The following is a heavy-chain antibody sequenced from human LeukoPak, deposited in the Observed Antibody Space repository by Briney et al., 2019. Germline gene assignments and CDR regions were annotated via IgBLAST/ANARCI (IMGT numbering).Heavy chain of an antibody. Sequence: SETLSLTCTVSGGSISSYYWSWIRQPAGKGLEWIGRIYTSGSTNYNPSLKSRVTMSVDTSKNQFSLKLSSVTAADTAVYHCAREGDYGDYFDYWGQGTLVTVSS. J-gene: IGHJ4*02. CDR3: AREGDYGDYFDY. CDR1: GGSISSYY. D-gene: IGHD4-17*01. CDR2: IYTSGST. V-gene: IGHV4-4*07.